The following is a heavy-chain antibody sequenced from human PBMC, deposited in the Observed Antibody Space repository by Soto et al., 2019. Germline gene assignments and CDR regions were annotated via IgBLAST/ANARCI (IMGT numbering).Heavy chain of an antibody. CDR1: GFIFDDYG. V-gene: IGHV3-20*04. J-gene: IGHJ4*02. Sequence: EVQLVESGGGVLRPGGSLRLSCAASGFIFDDYGMSWARQAPGKGLEWVSGVNWNGGSTGYADSVKGRFTISRDNAKNFLFLQMNSLRVEDTAFYYCVRGASLNFDYWGQGTLVTVSP. CDR3: VRGASLNFDY. D-gene: IGHD1-26*01. CDR2: VNWNGGST.